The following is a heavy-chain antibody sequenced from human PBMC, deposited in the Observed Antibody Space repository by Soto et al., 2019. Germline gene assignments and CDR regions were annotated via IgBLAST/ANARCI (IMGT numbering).Heavy chain of an antibody. CDR1: VGSITSSNYD. CDR3: SRLTNARPGDD. V-gene: IGHV4-39*01. D-gene: IGHD2-2*01. CDR2: IYYSGNT. Sequence: PSETLCVTCTFSVGSITSSNYDWGGSRQPPGKGLEWIGTIYYSGNTYYNPSLKSRVTISMDASKNQFSLTLSSVAVADTAVYYCSRLTNARPGDDWGQGTMVTVSS. J-gene: IGHJ4*02.